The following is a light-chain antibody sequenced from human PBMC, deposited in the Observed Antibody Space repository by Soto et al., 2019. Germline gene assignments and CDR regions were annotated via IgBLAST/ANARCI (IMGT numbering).Light chain of an antibody. V-gene: IGKV3-20*01. CDR1: QRVSSRF. CDR3: QQYESYRT. CDR2: GAS. J-gene: IGKJ1*01. Sequence: EIVLTQSPGTLSLSPGERATLSCRASQRVSSRFLAWYQQKPCQAPQVLIYGASTRATGIPDRFSGSWSGTDFTLIISSLEHEDFAVYYCQQYESYRTVGQGTTVE.